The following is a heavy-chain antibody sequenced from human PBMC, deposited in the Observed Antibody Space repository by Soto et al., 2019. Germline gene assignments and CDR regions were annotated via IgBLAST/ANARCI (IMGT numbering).Heavy chain of an antibody. CDR2: ISSSGSTI. J-gene: IGHJ6*02. D-gene: IGHD2-21*02. Sequence: GGSLRLSCAASGFTFSSYEMNWVRQAPGKGLEWVSYISSSGSTIYYADSVKGRFTISRDNAKNSLYLQMNSLRAEDTAVYYCARDHCGGDCHYYGMGVWGQGTTVTVSS. CDR3: ARDHCGGDCHYYGMGV. V-gene: IGHV3-48*03. CDR1: GFTFSSYE.